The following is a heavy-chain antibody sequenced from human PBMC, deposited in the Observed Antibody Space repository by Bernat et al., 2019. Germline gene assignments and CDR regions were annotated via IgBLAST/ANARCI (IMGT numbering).Heavy chain of an antibody. CDR2: INHSGST. CDR3: ARVIRWIAAAGTDYYYYMDV. J-gene: IGHJ6*03. D-gene: IGHD6-13*01. Sequence: QVQLQQWGAGLLKPSETLSLTCAVYGGSFSGYYWSWIRQPPGKGLEWIGEINHSGSTNYNPSLKSRVTISVDTSKNQFSLKLSSVTAADTAVYYCARVIRWIAAAGTDYYYYMDVWGKGTTVTVSS. CDR1: GGSFSGYY. V-gene: IGHV4-34*01.